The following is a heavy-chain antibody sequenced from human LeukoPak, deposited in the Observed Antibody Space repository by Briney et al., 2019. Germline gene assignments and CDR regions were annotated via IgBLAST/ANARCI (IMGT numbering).Heavy chain of an antibody. J-gene: IGHJ5*02. Sequence: PSETLSPTCTVSGGSISSSSYYWGWIRQPPGKGLEWIGSIYYSGSTYYNPSLKSRVTISVDTSKNQFSLKLSSVTAADTAVYYCARAGSGYYYERNWFDPWGQGTLVTVSS. CDR2: IYYSGST. CDR1: GGSISSSSYY. D-gene: IGHD3-22*01. V-gene: IGHV4-39*07. CDR3: ARAGSGYYYERNWFDP.